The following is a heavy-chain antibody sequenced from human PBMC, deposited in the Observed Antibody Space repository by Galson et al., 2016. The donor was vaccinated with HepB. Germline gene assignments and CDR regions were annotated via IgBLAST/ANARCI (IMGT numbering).Heavy chain of an antibody. CDR1: GFTFSRNS. V-gene: IGHV3-48*01. CDR3: ARVDWVGDFSGMDV. CDR2: ISSSSSTI. Sequence: SLRLSCAASGFTFSRNSINWVRQAPGKGLEWVSYISSSSSTIYYADSVKGRFTISRDNAKNTLYLQMNSLRADDTAVYYCARVDWVGDFSGMDVWGQGTTGTVSS. D-gene: IGHD3-10*01. J-gene: IGHJ6*02.